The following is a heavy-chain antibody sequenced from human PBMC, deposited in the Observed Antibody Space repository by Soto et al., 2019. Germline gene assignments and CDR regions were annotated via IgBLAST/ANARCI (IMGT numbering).Heavy chain of an antibody. V-gene: IGHV4-4*07. D-gene: IGHD3-3*01. J-gene: IGHJ6*02. CDR3: AREGVDFWSGYYYGMDV. Sequence: SETLSLTCTVSGGSISSYYWSWIRQPAGKGLEWIGRIYTSGSTNYNPSLKSRVTMSVDTSKNQFSLKLSSVTAADTAVYYCAREGVDFWSGYYYGMDVWGQGXTVTVYS. CDR2: IYTSGST. CDR1: GGSISSYY.